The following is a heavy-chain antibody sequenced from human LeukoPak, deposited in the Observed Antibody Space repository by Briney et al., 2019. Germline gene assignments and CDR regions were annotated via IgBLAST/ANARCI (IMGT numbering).Heavy chain of an antibody. CDR2: ISAYNGNT. Sequence: ASVTVSFNSSDYTFTSYGTSWVRQGPGQGHEWMGWISAYNGNTNCAQKLQGRVTMTTDTSTSTAYMELRSLRSDDTAVYYCARSSGSYLELDWGQGTLVTVSS. CDR1: DYTFTSYG. D-gene: IGHD1-26*01. V-gene: IGHV1-18*01. J-gene: IGHJ4*02. CDR3: ARSSGSYLELD.